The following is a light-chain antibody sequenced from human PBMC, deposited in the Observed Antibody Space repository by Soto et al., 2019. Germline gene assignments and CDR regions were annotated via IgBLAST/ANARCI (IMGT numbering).Light chain of an antibody. V-gene: IGKV2-28*01. CDR2: LGS. Sequence: DIVMTQSPLSLPVTPGEPASISCRSSQSLLQSNGYNYLDWYLQKPGQSPQLLIYLGSNRASGVPDRFSGSGSGTDFTLKISRVEAEDVGVYYCMQALQTPCTFGQGTKLEIK. CDR3: MQALQTPCT. J-gene: IGKJ2*02. CDR1: QSLLQSNGYNY.